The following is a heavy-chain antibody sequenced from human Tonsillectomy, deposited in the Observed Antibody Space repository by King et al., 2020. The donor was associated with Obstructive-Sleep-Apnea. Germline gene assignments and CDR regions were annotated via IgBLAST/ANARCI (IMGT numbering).Heavy chain of an antibody. CDR1: GFTFDAYA. V-gene: IGHV3-9*01. D-gene: IGHD3-10*01. CDR3: AKDLRDGFSGSLDP. Sequence: VQLVESGGGLVQPGRSLRLSCAASGFTFDAYAMHWVRQAPGKGLEWVSGITWNSKNVCYAASVKGRFTISRDDAKNSLYLQMKSLRPEDTAFYYCAKDLRDGFSGSLDPWGQGTLVTVSS. J-gene: IGHJ5*02. CDR2: ITWNSKNV.